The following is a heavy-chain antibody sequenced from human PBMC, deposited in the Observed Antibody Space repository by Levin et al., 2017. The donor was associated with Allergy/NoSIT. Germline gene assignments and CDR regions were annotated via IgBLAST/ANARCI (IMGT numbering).Heavy chain of an antibody. CDR1: GGSFSGYY. CDR3: ARPRGSGWGFDY. Sequence: PSETLSLTCAVYGGSFSGYYWSWIRQSPGKGLEWIGKINHSGSTNYNPSLKSRVTISVDTSKNQFSLKLNSVTAADTAVYYCARPRGSGWGFDYWGQGTLVTVSS. D-gene: IGHD6-19*01. CDR2: INHSGST. V-gene: IGHV4-34*01. J-gene: IGHJ4*02.